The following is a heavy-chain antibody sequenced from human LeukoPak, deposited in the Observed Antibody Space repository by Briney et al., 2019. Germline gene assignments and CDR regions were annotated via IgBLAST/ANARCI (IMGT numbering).Heavy chain of an antibody. Sequence: GGSLRLSCAASGYTFSSYSMNWVRQAPGKGLEWVSSISSSSSYIYYADSVKGRFTISRDNAKNSLYLQMNSLRAEDTAVYYCARQYCSGGSCYSSYWGQGTLVTVSS. J-gene: IGHJ4*02. CDR3: ARQYCSGGSCYSSY. V-gene: IGHV3-21*01. D-gene: IGHD2-15*01. CDR1: GYTFSSYS. CDR2: ISSSSSYI.